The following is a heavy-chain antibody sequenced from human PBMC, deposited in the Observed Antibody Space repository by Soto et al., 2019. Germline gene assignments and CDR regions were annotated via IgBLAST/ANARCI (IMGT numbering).Heavy chain of an antibody. CDR3: ARVQGVTMAPWFDP. Sequence: SEILSLTCAVYGGSFSGYYWSWIRQPPGKGLEWIGEINHSGSTNYNPSLKSRVTISVDTSKNQFSLKLSSVTAADTAVYYCARVQGVTMAPWFDPWGQGTLVTVSS. D-gene: IGHD2-21*02. CDR2: INHSGST. V-gene: IGHV4-34*01. CDR1: GGSFSGYY. J-gene: IGHJ5*02.